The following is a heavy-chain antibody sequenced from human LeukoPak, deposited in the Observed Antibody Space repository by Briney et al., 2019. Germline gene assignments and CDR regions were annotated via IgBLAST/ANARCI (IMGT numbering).Heavy chain of an antibody. CDR3: ARVGGSGWYLGSFDY. J-gene: IGHJ4*02. D-gene: IGHD6-19*01. CDR2: IYYSGST. V-gene: IGHV4-59*01. Sequence: SETLSLTCTVSGGSISNYHWSWIRQPPGKGLEWIGYIYYSGSTNYNPSLKSRVTISVDTSKNQFSLKLSSVTAADTAVYYCARVGGSGWYLGSFDYWGQGTLVTVSS. CDR1: GGSISNYH.